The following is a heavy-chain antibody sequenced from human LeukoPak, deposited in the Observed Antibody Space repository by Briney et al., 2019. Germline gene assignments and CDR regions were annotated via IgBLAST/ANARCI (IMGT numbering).Heavy chain of an antibody. V-gene: IGHV5-51*01. CDR2: IYPGDSDT. J-gene: IGHJ4*02. Sequence: GESLKISCKGSGYSFTSYWIGWVRQMPGKGLEWMGIIYPGDSDTRYSPSFQGQVTISADKSISTAYLQWSSLKASDTAMYYCARPRGYCTNGVCSFDYWGQGTLVTVSS. D-gene: IGHD2-8*01. CDR3: ARPRGYCTNGVCSFDY. CDR1: GYSFTSYW.